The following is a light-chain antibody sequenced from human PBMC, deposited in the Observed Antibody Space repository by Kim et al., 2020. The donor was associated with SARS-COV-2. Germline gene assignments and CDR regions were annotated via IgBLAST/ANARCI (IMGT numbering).Light chain of an antibody. J-gene: IGKJ5*01. Sequence: PGENATLSCRDSQSVSSSYLALYQQKPGQAPRLLIYGASSRATGIPDRFSGSGSGTDFTLTISRLEPEDFAVYYCQQYGSSPPITFGQGTRLEIK. CDR1: QSVSSSY. V-gene: IGKV3-20*01. CDR3: QQYGSSPPIT. CDR2: GAS.